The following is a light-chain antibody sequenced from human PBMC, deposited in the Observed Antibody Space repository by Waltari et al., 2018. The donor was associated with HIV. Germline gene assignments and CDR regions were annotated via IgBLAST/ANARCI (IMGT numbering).Light chain of an antibody. J-gene: IGLJ3*02. Sequence: SNELTQPPSVSVSPGQTARITCSGDVLANHYTYWFQQKPGQAPVLVIYKDTERPSGIPERCSGSRSGTTVKLTISGVQAEDEADYYCQSGGSSGSWVFGGGTKLTVL. CDR1: VLANHY. CDR2: KDT. V-gene: IGLV3-25*03. CDR3: QSGGSSGSWV.